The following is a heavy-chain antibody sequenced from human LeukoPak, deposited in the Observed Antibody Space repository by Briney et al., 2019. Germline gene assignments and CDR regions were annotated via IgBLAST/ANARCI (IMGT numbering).Heavy chain of an antibody. CDR3: AKDGLITIFGVVPNWFDP. CDR2: ISGSGGST. CDR1: GFTFSSYA. Sequence: PGGSLRLSCAASGFTFSSYAMSWVRQAPGKGLEWVSAISGSGGSTYYADSVKGRFTISRDNSKNTLYLQMNSLRAEDTAVYYCAKDGLITIFGVVPNWFDPWGQGALVTVSS. V-gene: IGHV3-23*01. D-gene: IGHD3-3*01. J-gene: IGHJ5*02.